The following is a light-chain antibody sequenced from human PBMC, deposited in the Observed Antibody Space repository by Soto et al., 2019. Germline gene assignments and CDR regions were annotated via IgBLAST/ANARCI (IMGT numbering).Light chain of an antibody. V-gene: IGKV1-5*01. CDR1: QSITQW. Sequence: DIRMTQSPSTLSASVGDRVTMTCRASQSITQWLAWFQQKPGKAPNLLIYDVSTLESGVPSRFSGSGSGTEFTLTISSLQPYDLGTYFCHQYNADPYTFGQGTKVEIK. CDR2: DVS. CDR3: HQYNADPYT. J-gene: IGKJ2*01.